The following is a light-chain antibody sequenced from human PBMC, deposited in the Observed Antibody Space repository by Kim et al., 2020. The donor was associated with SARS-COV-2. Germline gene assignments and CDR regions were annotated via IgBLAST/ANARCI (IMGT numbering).Light chain of an antibody. CDR2: DAS. CDR3: QQYNNGPRT. CDR1: QSVSSY. V-gene: IGKV3-11*01. J-gene: IGKJ1*01. Sequence: EIVLTQSPATLSLSPGERATLSCRASQSVSSYLAWYQQKPGQAPRLLIYDASNRATGIPARFSGSGSGTDFTLTISSLEPEDFAVYYCQQYNNGPRTFGQGTKVDIK.